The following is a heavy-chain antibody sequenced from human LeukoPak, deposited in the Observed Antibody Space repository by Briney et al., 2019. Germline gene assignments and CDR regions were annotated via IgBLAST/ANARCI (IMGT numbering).Heavy chain of an antibody. J-gene: IGHJ4*02. CDR3: ARSTCSGGSCYSGY. CDR2: IYYSGST. Sequence: PSETLSLTCTVSGGSISSYYWSWIQQPPGKGLEWIGYIYYSGSTNYNPSLKSRVTISVDTSKNQFSLKLSSVTAADTAVYYCARSTCSGGSCYSGYWGQGTLVTVSS. D-gene: IGHD2-15*01. V-gene: IGHV4-59*08. CDR1: GGSISSYY.